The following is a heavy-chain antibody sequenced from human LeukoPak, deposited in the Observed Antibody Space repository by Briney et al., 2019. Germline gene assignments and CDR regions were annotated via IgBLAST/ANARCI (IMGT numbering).Heavy chain of an antibody. Sequence: PGWSLRLSCVASGFTFSSYAMSWVRLAPGAGLEWVSCISCSGCNDYYTDYVKGRFTISRDNSKDPLYLKMNSRRAEDTAVYYCAKPIGGDYFDYWGQGTLVTVSS. V-gene: IGHV3-23*01. CDR3: AKPIGGDYFDY. J-gene: IGHJ4*02. D-gene: IGHD3-16*01. CDR2: ISCSGCND. CDR1: GFTFSSYA.